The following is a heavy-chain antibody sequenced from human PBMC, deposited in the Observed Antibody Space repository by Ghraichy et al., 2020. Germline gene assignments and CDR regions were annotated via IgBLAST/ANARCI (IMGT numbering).Heavy chain of an antibody. V-gene: IGHV4-38-2*02. Sequence: SETLSLTCTVSGYSISGGYFWGWIRQPPGKGLEWIGSIYHSGTTYYNPSLKSRVTISVDTSKNQLSLRLSSVTAADTAVYHCARGLCSSTNCYRYGMDVWGQGTTVTVSS. CDR3: ARGLCSSTNCYRYGMDV. CDR1: GYSISGGYF. D-gene: IGHD2-2*01. CDR2: IYHSGTT. J-gene: IGHJ6*02.